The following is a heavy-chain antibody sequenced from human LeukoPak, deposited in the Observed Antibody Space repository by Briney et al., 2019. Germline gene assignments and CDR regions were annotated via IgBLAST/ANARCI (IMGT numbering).Heavy chain of an antibody. J-gene: IGHJ4*02. CDR3: AKTLLYCSSSTCYHFDY. Sequence: GGSLRLSCAASGFTFSSYAMSWVRQAPGKGLEWVSAISGSGGSTYYADSVKGRFTISRDNSKNTLYLQMNSLRAADTAVYYCAKTLLYCSSSTCYHFDYWGQGTLVTVSS. CDR2: ISGSGGST. D-gene: IGHD2-2*01. V-gene: IGHV3-23*01. CDR1: GFTFSSYA.